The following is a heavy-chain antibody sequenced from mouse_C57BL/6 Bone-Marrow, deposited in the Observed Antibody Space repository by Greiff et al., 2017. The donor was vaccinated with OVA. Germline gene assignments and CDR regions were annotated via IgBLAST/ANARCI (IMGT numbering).Heavy chain of an antibody. V-gene: IGHV1-74*01. CDR3: AIEADYDVGTRTLFDV. CDR2: IHPSDSDT. CDR1: GYTFTSYW. J-gene: IGHJ1*03. D-gene: IGHD2-4*01. Sequence: VQLQQPGAEPVNTRDSVKVSCKASGYTFTSYWMHWVKQRPGQGLEWIGRIHPSDSDTNYNQKFKGKATLTVDKSSSTAYMQLSSLTSEDSAVYYCAIEADYDVGTRTLFDVWGTGTTVTVSS.